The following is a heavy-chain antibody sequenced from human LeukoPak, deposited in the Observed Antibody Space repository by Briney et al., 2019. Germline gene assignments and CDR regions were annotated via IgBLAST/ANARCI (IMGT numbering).Heavy chain of an antibody. CDR2: ISGSGGST. CDR1: GFTFSSYA. D-gene: IGHD3-22*01. V-gene: IGHV3-23*01. J-gene: IGHJ4*02. CDR3: AKVYYDSSGYWYYFDY. Sequence: PGGSLRLSCAASGFTFSSYAMSWVRQAPGKGLEWVSAISGSGGSTYYADSVKGRFTISRDNSKNTLYLQMNSLRAEDTAVYYCAKVYYDSSGYWYYFDYWGQGTLVTVSS.